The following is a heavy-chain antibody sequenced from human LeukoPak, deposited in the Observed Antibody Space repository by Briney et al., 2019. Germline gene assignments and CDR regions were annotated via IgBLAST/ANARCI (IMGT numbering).Heavy chain of an antibody. Sequence: GGSLRLSCAASGFSFSTYWMRWARQTPGKGLEWVANIKGDGSEINYVDSVKGRFTISRDNAKNSLSLQMNSLTADDTGVYYCAREGLPYSGDHWGQGTLATVSS. CDR3: AREGLPYSGDH. J-gene: IGHJ4*02. CDR1: GFSFSTYW. D-gene: IGHD4-11*01. V-gene: IGHV3-7*01. CDR2: IKGDGSEI.